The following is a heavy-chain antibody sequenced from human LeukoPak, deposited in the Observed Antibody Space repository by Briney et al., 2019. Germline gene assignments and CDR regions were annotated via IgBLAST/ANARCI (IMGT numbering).Heavy chain of an antibody. J-gene: IGHJ4*02. CDR2: IWFDGVNK. CDR1: GFTFSSSG. D-gene: IGHD2-15*01. CDR3: ARDWGVRGYSPDY. V-gene: IGHV3-33*01. Sequence: PGGSLRLSCAASGFTFSSSGMHWVRQAPGKGLEWVAVIWFDGVNKYYGDPVKGRFTISRDNSKNTLYLQMDSLRAADTAVYYCARDWGVRGYSPDYWGQGTLVTVSS.